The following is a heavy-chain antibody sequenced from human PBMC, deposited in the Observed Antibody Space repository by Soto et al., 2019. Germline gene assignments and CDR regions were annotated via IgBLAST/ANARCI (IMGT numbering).Heavy chain of an antibody. Sequence: QVQLVESGGGVVQPGRSLRLSCAASGFTFSSYAMHWVRQAPGKGLEWVAVISYDGSNKYYADSVKGRFTISRDNSKNPLYLQMNSLRAEDTAVYYCARDGPKVIRWELPHYWGQGTLVTVSS. V-gene: IGHV3-30-3*01. CDR2: ISYDGSNK. D-gene: IGHD1-26*01. CDR1: GFTFSSYA. CDR3: ARDGPKVIRWELPHY. J-gene: IGHJ4*02.